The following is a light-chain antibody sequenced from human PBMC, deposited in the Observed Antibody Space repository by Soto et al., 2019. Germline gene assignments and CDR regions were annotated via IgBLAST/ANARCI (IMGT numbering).Light chain of an antibody. CDR2: KPS. Sequence: DIQMTQSPSNLSASVGDRVTITCRASQSIVGWLAWYQQKPGKAPKLLIYKPSTLESGVPSRFSGSASGTEFTITISSLQSEDFAVYYCQPYNNWLTWTFGQGTKVEIK. V-gene: IGKV1-5*03. J-gene: IGKJ1*01. CDR3: QPYNNWLTWT. CDR1: QSIVGW.